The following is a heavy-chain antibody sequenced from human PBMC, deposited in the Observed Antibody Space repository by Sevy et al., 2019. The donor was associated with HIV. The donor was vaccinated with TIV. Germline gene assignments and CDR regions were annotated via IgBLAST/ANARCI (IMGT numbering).Heavy chain of an antibody. CDR3: ARDLEGAGLSFDY. J-gene: IGHJ4*02. CDR2: NSSSSSYI. V-gene: IGHV3-21*01. CDR1: GFTFSSYS. D-gene: IGHD1-26*01. Sequence: GGSLRLSCAASGFTFSSYSMNWVRQAPGKGLEWVSSNSSSSSYIYYADSVKGRFTISRDNAKNSLYLQMNSLRAEDTAVYYCARDLEGAGLSFDYWGQGTLVTVSS.